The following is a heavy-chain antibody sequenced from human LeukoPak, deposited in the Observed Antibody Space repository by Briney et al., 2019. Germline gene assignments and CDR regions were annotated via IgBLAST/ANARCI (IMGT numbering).Heavy chain of an antibody. Sequence: PLQTLSLTCTVSGGSISSGSYYWSWIRQPAGKGLEWIGRIYTSGSTNYNPSLKSRVTISLDTSKNQFSLKLSSVTAADTAVYYCARLIWFGSASDIWGQGTMVTVSS. CDR2: IYTSGST. V-gene: IGHV4-61*02. J-gene: IGHJ3*02. D-gene: IGHD3-10*01. CDR1: GGSISSGSYY. CDR3: ARLIWFGSASDI.